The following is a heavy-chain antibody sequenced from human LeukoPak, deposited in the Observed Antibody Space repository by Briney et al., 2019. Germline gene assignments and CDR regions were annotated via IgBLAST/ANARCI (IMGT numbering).Heavy chain of an antibody. J-gene: IGHJ4*02. CDR2: IYYSGST. V-gene: IGHV4-59*01. Sequence: SETLSLTCTVSGGSISSYYWSWIRQPPGKGLEWIGYIYYSGSTNYNPSLKSRVTTSVDTSKNQFSLKLSSVTAADTAVYYCASLAAAGTVEFDYWGQGTLVTVSS. D-gene: IGHD6-13*01. CDR3: ASLAAAGTVEFDY. CDR1: GGSISSYY.